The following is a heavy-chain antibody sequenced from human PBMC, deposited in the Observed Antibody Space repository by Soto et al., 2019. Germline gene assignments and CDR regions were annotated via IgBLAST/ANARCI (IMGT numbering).Heavy chain of an antibody. D-gene: IGHD6-13*01. V-gene: IGHV1-46*01. CDR1: GYTFTTYY. CDR2: INPSGGST. J-gene: IGHJ4*02. CDR3: ARDGSSGYFDY. Sequence: GASVKVSCKASGYTFTTYYMQWVRQAHGQGLEWMGIINPSGGSTSYAQKFQGRVTMTRDTSTSTVYMELSSLRSEDTAVYYCARDGSSGYFDYWGQGTLFTVSS.